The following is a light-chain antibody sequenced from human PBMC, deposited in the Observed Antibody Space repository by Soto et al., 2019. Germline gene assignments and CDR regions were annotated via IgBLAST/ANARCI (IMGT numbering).Light chain of an antibody. V-gene: IGKV3-15*01. CDR1: QSVTSN. CDR3: QQYNNWWT. J-gene: IGKJ1*01. Sequence: PGESATLSCRASQSVTSNLAWYQQKPGQAPRLIVYGATTRATGIPARFSGSGSGTDFTLTVSSLQFEDFAVYYCQQYNNWWTFGQGTKVDIK. CDR2: GAT.